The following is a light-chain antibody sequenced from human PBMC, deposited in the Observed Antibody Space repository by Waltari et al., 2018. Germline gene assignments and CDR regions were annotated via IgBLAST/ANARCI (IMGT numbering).Light chain of an antibody. CDR3: QTGGHGTWV. J-gene: IGLJ3*02. CDR2: VNSDGSH. V-gene: IGLV4-69*01. Sequence: QLVLTQSPSASASLGASVKLTCTLSSGHSTNVIAWLQKRPEEGPRYLMKVNSDGSHNKGDEIPYRVSGCSSGAERYLTISSLQSEDEADYYCQTGGHGTWVFGGGTKLTVL. CDR1: SGHSTNV.